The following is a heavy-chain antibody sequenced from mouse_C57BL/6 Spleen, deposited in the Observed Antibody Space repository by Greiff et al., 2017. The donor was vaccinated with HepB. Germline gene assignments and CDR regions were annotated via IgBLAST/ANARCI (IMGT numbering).Heavy chain of an antibody. Sequence: QVTLKVSGPGILQPSQTLSLTCSFSGFSLSTFGMGVGWIRQPSGKGLEWLVHIWWADDKYYNPALKSRLTISKDTSKNHVFLKIANVDTTITATYYCARMDYGSSYLYFDYWGQGTTLTVSS. CDR2: IWWADDK. CDR1: GFSLSTFGMG. J-gene: IGHJ2*01. V-gene: IGHV8-8*01. CDR3: ARMDYGSSYLYFDY. D-gene: IGHD1-1*01.